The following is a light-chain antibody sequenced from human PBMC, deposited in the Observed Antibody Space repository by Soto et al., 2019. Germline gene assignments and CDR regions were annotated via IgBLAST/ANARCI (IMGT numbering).Light chain of an antibody. Sequence: EIVLTQSPGTLSLSPGERATLSCRASHSVSSSYLAWYQQKPGQAPRLLIYGASSRATGIPDRFSGSGSGKDFTLTISRLEPEDFAGYDCQQYGSSPPYTFGQGTKLEIK. V-gene: IGKV3-20*01. J-gene: IGKJ2*01. CDR3: QQYGSSPPYT. CDR1: HSVSSSY. CDR2: GAS.